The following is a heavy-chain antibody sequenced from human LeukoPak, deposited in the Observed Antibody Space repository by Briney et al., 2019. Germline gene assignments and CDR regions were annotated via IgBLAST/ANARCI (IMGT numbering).Heavy chain of an antibody. V-gene: IGHV3-30*19. J-gene: IGHJ4*02. CDR2: ISYDGSNK. CDR3: ARAPERGFFDY. CDR1: GFTFSNYG. Sequence: GGSLRLSCAGSGFTFSNYGMHWVRQAPGKGLEWVAVISYDGSNKYYADSVKGRFTISRDNSKNTLYLQMNSLRAEDTAVYYCARAPERGFFDYWGQGTLVTVSS. D-gene: IGHD3-10*01.